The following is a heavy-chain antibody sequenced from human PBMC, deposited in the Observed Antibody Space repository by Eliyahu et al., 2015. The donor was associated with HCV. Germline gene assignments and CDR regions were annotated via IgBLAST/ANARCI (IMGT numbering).Heavy chain of an antibody. Sequence: QVQLVESGGGLVKPGGSLRLSCAASGFTFSXYYMSWIRQAPGKGXEWVXYISSSSSYTNYADSVKGRFTISRDNAKNSLYLQMNSLRAEDTAVYYCARGDKGIAVIAGGMDVWGQGTTVTVSS. CDR1: GFTFSXYY. CDR3: ARGDKGIAVIAGGMDV. CDR2: ISSSSSYT. D-gene: IGHD6-19*01. J-gene: IGHJ6*02. V-gene: IGHV3-11*06.